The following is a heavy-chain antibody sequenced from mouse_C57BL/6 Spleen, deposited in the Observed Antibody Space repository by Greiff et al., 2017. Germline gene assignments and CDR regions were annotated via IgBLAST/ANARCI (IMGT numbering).Heavy chain of an antibody. CDR2: IYPGDGDT. CDR3: ARSDGSSLFDY. D-gene: IGHD1-1*01. CDR1: GYAFSSYW. V-gene: IGHV1-80*01. Sequence: VQLQQSGAELVKPGASVKISCKASGYAFSSYWMNWVKQRPGKGLEWIGQIYPGDGDTNYNGKVKGKATLTADKSSSTAYMQLSSLTSEDSAVYFCARSDGSSLFDYWGQGTTLTVSS. J-gene: IGHJ2*01.